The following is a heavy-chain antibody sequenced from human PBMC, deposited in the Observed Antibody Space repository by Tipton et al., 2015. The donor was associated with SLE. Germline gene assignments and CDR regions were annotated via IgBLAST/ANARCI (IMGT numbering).Heavy chain of an antibody. D-gene: IGHD3-10*01. Sequence: TLSLTCTVSGASINSHYWSWIRQPPGKGLEWIGYLHYSGTPNYNPSLKSRLTVSLDTSKILFYLALSSVTAAGTGIYYCARRGSLVQGVARCFDLWGRGTLVTVSS. J-gene: IGHJ2*01. CDR1: GASINSHY. CDR2: LHYSGTP. V-gene: IGHV4-59*11. CDR3: ARRGSLVQGVARCFDL.